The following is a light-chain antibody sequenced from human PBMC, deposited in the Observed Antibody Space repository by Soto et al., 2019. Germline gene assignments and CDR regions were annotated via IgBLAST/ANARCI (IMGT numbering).Light chain of an antibody. Sequence: QSALTQPASVSGSPGQSITISCTGTSSDVGSYSLVSWYQQHPGKAPKLMIYEGSKRPSGVSNRFSGSKSGNTPSLTISGLQAEDESDYYCCSYAGSTWVFGTGTKVTVL. CDR1: SSDVGSYSL. J-gene: IGLJ1*01. CDR2: EGS. V-gene: IGLV2-23*01. CDR3: CSYAGSTWV.